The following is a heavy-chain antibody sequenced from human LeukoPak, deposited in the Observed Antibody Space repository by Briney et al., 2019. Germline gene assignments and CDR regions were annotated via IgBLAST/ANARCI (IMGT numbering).Heavy chain of an antibody. CDR2: IYSGGGT. CDR3: ARFRGGSWYSDY. CDR1: GFSVSSNY. Sequence: GGSLRLSCAASGFSVSSNYMSWVRQAPGQGLEWVSVIYSGGGTYYADSVKGRFTISRDNSKNTLYLQMNSLRAEDTAVYYCARFRGGSWYSDYWGQGTLVTVSS. V-gene: IGHV3-53*01. J-gene: IGHJ4*02. D-gene: IGHD2-15*01.